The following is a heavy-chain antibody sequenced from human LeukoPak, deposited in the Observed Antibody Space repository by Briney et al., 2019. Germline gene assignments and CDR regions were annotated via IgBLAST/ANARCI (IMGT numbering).Heavy chain of an antibody. D-gene: IGHD3-22*01. CDR2: ISTGSSTT. Sequence: RSGGSLRLSCPASGFTFSDYYMSWIRQAPGRGLECVSYISTGSSTTYYADSVKGRFTISRDNAKNSLYLQMNSLRAEDTAVYYCASLRDYYDSLYWGQGTLVTVSS. V-gene: IGHV3-11*01. CDR1: GFTFSDYY. CDR3: ASLRDYYDSLY. J-gene: IGHJ4*02.